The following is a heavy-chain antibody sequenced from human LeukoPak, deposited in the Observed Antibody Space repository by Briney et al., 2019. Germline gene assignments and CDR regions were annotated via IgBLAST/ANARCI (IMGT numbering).Heavy chain of an antibody. Sequence: GGSLRLSCAASGFTFSSYWMSWVRQAPGKGLEWVANIKEDGSEKYYVDSVKGRFTISRDNAKNSLYLQMNSLRAEDTAVYYCAKDRIVVVYKRYFDYWGQGTLVTVSS. D-gene: IGHD3-22*01. CDR2: IKEDGSEK. V-gene: IGHV3-7*03. J-gene: IGHJ4*02. CDR3: AKDRIVVVYKRYFDY. CDR1: GFTFSSYW.